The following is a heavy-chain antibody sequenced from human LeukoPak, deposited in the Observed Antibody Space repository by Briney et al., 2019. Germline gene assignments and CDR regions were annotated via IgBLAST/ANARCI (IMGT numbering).Heavy chain of an antibody. Sequence: SETLSLTCTVSGGSISSGGYSWSWIRQHPGKGLEWIGYIYYSGSTYYNPSLKSRVTISVDTSKNQFSLKLSSGTAADTAVYYCARHHSYSLGGFDYWGQGTLVTVSS. V-gene: IGHV4-39*01. CDR3: ARHHSYSLGGFDY. D-gene: IGHD7-27*01. J-gene: IGHJ4*02. CDR1: GGSISSGGYS. CDR2: IYYSGST.